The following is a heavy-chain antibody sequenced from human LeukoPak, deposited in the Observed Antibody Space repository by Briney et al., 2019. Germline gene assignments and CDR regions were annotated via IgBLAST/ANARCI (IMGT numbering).Heavy chain of an antibody. Sequence: GGSLRLSCAASGFTFSNYAMSWVRQAPGKGLEWVSAISGSGDSTYYADSVKGRFTISRDNSKNTLYLQMNSLRAEDTAVYYCAQDGGKILESGYDFDYWGQGTLVTVSS. CDR2: ISGSGDST. J-gene: IGHJ4*02. V-gene: IGHV3-23*01. D-gene: IGHD5-12*01. CDR3: AQDGGKILESGYDFDY. CDR1: GFTFSNYA.